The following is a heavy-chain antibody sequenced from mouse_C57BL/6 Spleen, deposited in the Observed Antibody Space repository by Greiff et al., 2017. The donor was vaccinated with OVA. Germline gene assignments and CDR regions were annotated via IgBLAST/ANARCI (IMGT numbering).Heavy chain of an antibody. J-gene: IGHJ2*01. V-gene: IGHV1-55*01. D-gene: IGHD1-1*01. Sequence: QVHVKQPGAELVKPGASVKMSCKASGYTFTSYWITWVKQRPGQGLEWIGDIYPGSGSTNYNEKFKSKATLTVDTSSSTAYMQLSSLTSEDSAVYYCARSFITTVVADYWGQGTTLTVSS. CDR3: ARSFITTVVADY. CDR2: IYPGSGST. CDR1: GYTFTSYW.